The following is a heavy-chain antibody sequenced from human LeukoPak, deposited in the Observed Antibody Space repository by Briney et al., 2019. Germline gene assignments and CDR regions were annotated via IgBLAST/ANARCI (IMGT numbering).Heavy chain of an antibody. Sequence: PSETLSLTCTVSGVSISSGGYYWSWIRQHPGKGLEWIGYIYYSGSTNYNPSLKSRVTISVDTSKNQFSLKLSSVTAADTAVYYCARDGDYVWGSYRSPGYFDYWGQGTLVTVSS. CDR3: ARDGDYVWGSYRSPGYFDY. CDR2: IYYSGST. D-gene: IGHD3-16*02. V-gene: IGHV4-61*08. CDR1: GVSISSGGYY. J-gene: IGHJ4*02.